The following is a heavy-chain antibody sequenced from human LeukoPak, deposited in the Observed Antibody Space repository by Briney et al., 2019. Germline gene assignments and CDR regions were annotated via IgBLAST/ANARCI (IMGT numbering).Heavy chain of an antibody. CDR1: GGTFGSYA. D-gene: IGHD3-10*01. CDR2: IIPIFGTA. J-gene: IGHJ4*02. CDR3: AISGDTYYYGSGRSGDY. Sequence: GASVKVSCKASGGTFGSYAISWVRQAPGQGLEWMGGIIPIFGTANSAQKFQGRVTITTDESTSTAYMELSSLRSEDTAVYYCAISGDTYYYGSGRSGDYWGQGTLVTVSS. V-gene: IGHV1-69*05.